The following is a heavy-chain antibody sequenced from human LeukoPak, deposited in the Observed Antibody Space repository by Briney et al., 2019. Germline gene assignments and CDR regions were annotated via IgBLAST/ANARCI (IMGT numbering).Heavy chain of an antibody. D-gene: IGHD5-18*01. CDR3: ARSAIQLWFLDY. CDR1: GYTFTSYY. V-gene: IGHV1-46*03. Sequence: GASVKVSCKASGYTFTSYYMHLVRQAPGQGLEWMGIINPSGGSTSYAQKFQGRVTMTRDTSTSTVYMELSSLRSEDTAVYYCARSAIQLWFLDYWGQGTLVNVSS. J-gene: IGHJ4*02. CDR2: INPSGGST.